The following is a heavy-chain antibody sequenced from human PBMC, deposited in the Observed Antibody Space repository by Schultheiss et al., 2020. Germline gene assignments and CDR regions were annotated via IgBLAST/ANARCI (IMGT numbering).Heavy chain of an antibody. CDR1: GGSISSGDYY. CDR3: AGVCSCNFQVAY. CDR2: MFHSGST. V-gene: IGHV4-31*03. J-gene: IGHJ4*02. Sequence: SETLSLTCTVSGGSISSGDYYWSWIRQHPGKGLEWIGHMFHSGSTYNNPSLKSRVTMSVDTSKNQFSLRLSSVTAADTAVSYCAGVCSCNFQVAYWGQGTLVNGYS. D-gene: IGHD2-15*01.